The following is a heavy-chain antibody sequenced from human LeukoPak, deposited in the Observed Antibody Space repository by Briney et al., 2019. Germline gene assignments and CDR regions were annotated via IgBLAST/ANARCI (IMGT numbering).Heavy chain of an antibody. D-gene: IGHD1-26*01. Sequence: ASVKVSCKASGYTFTSYYMHWVRQAPGQGLEWMGIINPSGGSTSYAQKFQGRVTMTEDTSTDTAYMELSSLRSEDTAVYYCATDSSGSRNFDYWGQGTLVTVSS. V-gene: IGHV1-46*01. CDR1: GYTFTSYY. CDR2: INPSGGST. CDR3: ATDSSGSRNFDY. J-gene: IGHJ4*02.